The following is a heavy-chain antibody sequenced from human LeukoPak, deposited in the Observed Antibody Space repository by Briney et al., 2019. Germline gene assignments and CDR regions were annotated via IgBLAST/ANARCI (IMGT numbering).Heavy chain of an antibody. D-gene: IGHD4/OR15-4a*01. Sequence: SETLSLTCAVSGDSISSNYWWTWVRQPPGKGLEWIGEIHHSGSTNYSPSLKSRVTVSVDNSRNDFSLSLTSVSAADTAVYYCARGIPGYFGTNGYYYEYWGQGTLVAVSS. CDR1: GDSISSNYW. CDR2: IHHSGST. V-gene: IGHV4-4*02. J-gene: IGHJ4*02. CDR3: ARGIPGYFGTNGYYYEY.